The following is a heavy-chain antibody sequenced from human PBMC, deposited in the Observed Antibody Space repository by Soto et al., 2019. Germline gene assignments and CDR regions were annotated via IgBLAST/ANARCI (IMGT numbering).Heavy chain of an antibody. V-gene: IGHV4-31*03. J-gene: IGHJ4*02. CDR2: IYYSGST. Sequence: SEILSLTCTVSGGSISSGGYYWSWIRQHPGKGLEWIGYIYYSGSTYYNPSLKSRVTISIDTSKNQFSLKFNSVTAADTAVYYCAREGNNFGPFDYWGQGALVTVSS. CDR3: AREGNNFGPFDY. D-gene: IGHD1-1*01. CDR1: GGSISSGGYY.